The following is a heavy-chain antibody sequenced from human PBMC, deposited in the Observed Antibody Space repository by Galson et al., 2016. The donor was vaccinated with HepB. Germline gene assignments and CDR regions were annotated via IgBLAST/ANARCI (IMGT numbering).Heavy chain of an antibody. CDR2: IYYSGST. D-gene: IGHD3-10*01. CDR3: ARGVEKDYYGSGSPFFDF. V-gene: IGHV4-31*03. Sequence: LSLTCTVSGVSISSGGYYWSYIRQHPEKGLEWIGYIYYSGSTYYNPSLQRRVTMSVDTSSNQFSLKLRSVTAADTAVYYCARGVEKDYYGSGSPFFDFWGQVTLATVSS. CDR1: GVSISSGGYY. J-gene: IGHJ4*02.